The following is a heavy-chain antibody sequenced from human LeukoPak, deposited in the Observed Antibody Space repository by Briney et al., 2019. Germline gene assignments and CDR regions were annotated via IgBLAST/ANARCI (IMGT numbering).Heavy chain of an antibody. CDR2: IYPGDSDA. D-gene: IGHD6-13*01. CDR1: GYGFTRYL. CDR3: AIGYSSSWYCFDH. Sequence: GESLKISRQSSGYGFTRYLIGWVRQMPGNGLEWMGSIYPGDSDARYSPSFQGQVTISADKSISTAYLQWSSLKASDTAMYYCAIGYSSSWYCFDHGGQGTLVTVSS. V-gene: IGHV5-51*01. J-gene: IGHJ4*02.